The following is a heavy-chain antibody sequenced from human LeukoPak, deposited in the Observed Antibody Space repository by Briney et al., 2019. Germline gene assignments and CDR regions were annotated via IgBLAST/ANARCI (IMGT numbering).Heavy chain of an antibody. J-gene: IGHJ4*02. Sequence: GSLRLSCTASGFTFGDYSMSWVRRTPGKGLEWVGFIRSKTYAGTTEYAASVKGRFTISRDDSKSIAYLQMNSLTTEDTGVYYCLRGCGGNCFYFNFWGQGTLVTVSS. CDR2: IRSKTYAGTT. CDR1: GFTFGDYS. CDR3: LRGCGGNCFYFNF. D-gene: IGHD2-21*02. V-gene: IGHV3-49*04.